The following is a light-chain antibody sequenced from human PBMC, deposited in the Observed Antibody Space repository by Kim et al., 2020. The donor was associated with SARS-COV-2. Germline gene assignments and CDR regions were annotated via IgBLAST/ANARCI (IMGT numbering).Light chain of an antibody. V-gene: IGKV3-20*01. Sequence: IVLTQSPGTLSVSPGERATLSCRASQSINSRFLAWYQQRPGQAPRLLIYGASSRATGIPDRFSGSGSGTDFTLTITRLEPEDVAVYFCQHYDNSPLTFGGGTKVDIK. J-gene: IGKJ4*01. CDR3: QHYDNSPLT. CDR2: GAS. CDR1: QSINSRF.